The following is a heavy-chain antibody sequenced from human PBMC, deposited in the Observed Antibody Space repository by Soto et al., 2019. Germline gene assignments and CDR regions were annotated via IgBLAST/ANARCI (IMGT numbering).Heavy chain of an antibody. CDR1: GFTFSSYA. D-gene: IGHD4-4*01. CDR3: AKDPVYSNYYYYYMDV. Sequence: EVQLLESGGGLVQPGGSLRLSCAASGFTFSSYAMSWFRQAPGKGLEWVSGISGSGGSTYYADSVKGRFTISRDNFKNTLYLQMNSLRAEDTAVYYCAKDPVYSNYYYYYMDVWGNGTTVTVSS. CDR2: ISGSGGST. V-gene: IGHV3-23*01. J-gene: IGHJ6*03.